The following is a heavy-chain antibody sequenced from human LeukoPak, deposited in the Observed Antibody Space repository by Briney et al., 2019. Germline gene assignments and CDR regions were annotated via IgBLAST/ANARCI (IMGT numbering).Heavy chain of an antibody. CDR1: GFTFNSYW. CDR2: IYYSGNT. CDR3: ARQQCSGGSCYSRAIWFDP. Sequence: GSLRLSCAASGFTFNSYWIHWVRQAPGKGLEWIGSIYYSGNTYHNPSLKSRVTISVDTSKNQFSLKLSSVTAADTAVYYCARQQCSGGSCYSRAIWFDPWGQGTLVTVSS. J-gene: IGHJ5*02. V-gene: IGHV4-39*01. D-gene: IGHD2-15*01.